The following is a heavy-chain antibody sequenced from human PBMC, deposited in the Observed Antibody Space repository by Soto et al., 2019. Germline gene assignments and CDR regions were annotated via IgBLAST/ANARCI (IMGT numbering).Heavy chain of an antibody. CDR3: ARHGRVYCDSSGYYYMGMDV. J-gene: IGHJ6*02. D-gene: IGHD3-22*01. Sequence: GESLKISCKGSGYSFTSYWISWVRQMPGKGLEWMGRIDPSDSYTNYSPSFQGHVTISADKSISTAYLQWSSLKASDTAMYYCARHGRVYCDSSGYYYMGMDVWGQGTTVTVSS. V-gene: IGHV5-10-1*01. CDR1: GYSFTSYW. CDR2: IDPSDSYT.